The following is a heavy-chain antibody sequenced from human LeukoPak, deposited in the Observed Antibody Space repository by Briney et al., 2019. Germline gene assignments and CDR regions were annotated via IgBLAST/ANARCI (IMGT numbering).Heavy chain of an antibody. Sequence: GGSLRLSCAASGFTFSDYYMTWIRQAPGKGLEWVSYIIGSGSTIYYADSVKGRFTISRDNAKNSLYLQMNSLRAEDTAVYYCTKSFGPVIAAAGAGTDWGQGTLVTVSS. V-gene: IGHV3-11*01. CDR1: GFTFSDYY. D-gene: IGHD6-13*01. CDR3: TKSFGPVIAAAGAGTD. CDR2: IIGSGSTI. J-gene: IGHJ4*02.